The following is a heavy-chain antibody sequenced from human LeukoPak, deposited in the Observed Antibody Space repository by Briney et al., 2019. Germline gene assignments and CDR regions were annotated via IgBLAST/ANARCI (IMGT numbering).Heavy chain of an antibody. J-gene: IGHJ4*02. V-gene: IGHV3-53*01. CDR3: ARDRSRGSSSGRVDY. CDR2: VYSGGST. CDR1: GFTVSSNY. Sequence: PGGSLRLSCAASGFTVSSNYMSWVRQAPGKGLEWVSVVYSGGSTYYADSVKGRFTISRDNSKNTLYLQMNSLRAEDTAVYYCARDRSRGSSSGRVDYWGQGTLVTVSS. D-gene: IGHD6-6*01.